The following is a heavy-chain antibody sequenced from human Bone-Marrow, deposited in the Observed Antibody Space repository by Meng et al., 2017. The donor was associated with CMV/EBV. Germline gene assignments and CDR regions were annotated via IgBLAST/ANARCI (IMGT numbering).Heavy chain of an antibody. Sequence: GGSLRLSCAASGFTFSSYAMYWVRQAPGKGLEWVSYISSSSSTIYYADSVKGRFTISRDNAKNSLYLQMNSLRAEDTAVYYCARAQIVGATTLFDYWGQGTLVTVSS. D-gene: IGHD1-26*01. J-gene: IGHJ4*02. CDR2: ISSSSSTI. CDR1: GFTFSSYA. CDR3: ARAQIVGATTLFDY. V-gene: IGHV3-48*04.